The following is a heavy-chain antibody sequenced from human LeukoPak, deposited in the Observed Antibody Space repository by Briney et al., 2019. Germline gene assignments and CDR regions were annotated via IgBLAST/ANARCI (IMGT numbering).Heavy chain of an antibody. Sequence: SQTLSLTCAISGDSVSSNSAGWNWIRQSPSRGLEWLGRTYYRSNWYNDYAVSVKSRITINPDTSKNQFSLQLNSVTPEDTAVYYCVRGGYVSSPGLNWGQGTLVTVSS. CDR3: VRGGYVSSPGLN. J-gene: IGHJ4*02. CDR1: GDSVSSNSAG. V-gene: IGHV6-1*01. CDR2: TYYRSNWYN. D-gene: IGHD3-16*01.